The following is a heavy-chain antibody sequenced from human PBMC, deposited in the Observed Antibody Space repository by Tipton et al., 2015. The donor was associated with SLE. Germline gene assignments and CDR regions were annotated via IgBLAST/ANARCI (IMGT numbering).Heavy chain of an antibody. Sequence: TLSLTCTVSGGSISSYYWSWIRQPPGKGLEWIGYIHYSGSTNYNPSLKSRVTMSVDTSKNQFSLKLSSVTAADTAVYYCATAGGSGSNDAFDIWGQGTMVTVSS. CDR1: GGSISSYY. V-gene: IGHV4-59*12. CDR3: ATAGGSGSNDAFDI. J-gene: IGHJ3*02. CDR2: IHYSGST. D-gene: IGHD3-10*01.